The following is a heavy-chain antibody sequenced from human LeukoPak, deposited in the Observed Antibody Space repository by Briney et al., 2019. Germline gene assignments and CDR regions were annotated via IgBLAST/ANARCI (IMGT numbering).Heavy chain of an antibody. J-gene: IGHJ5*02. CDR3: ARDFLVPAAPYNWFDP. CDR2: INPNSGGT. Sequence: GASVKVSCKASGYTFTGYYMHWVRQAPGQGLEWMGRINPNSGGTNYAQKFQGRVTMTRDTSISTGYMELSRLRSDDTAVYYCARDFLVPAAPYNWFDPWGQGTLVTVSS. V-gene: IGHV1-2*06. D-gene: IGHD2-2*01. CDR1: GYTFTGYY.